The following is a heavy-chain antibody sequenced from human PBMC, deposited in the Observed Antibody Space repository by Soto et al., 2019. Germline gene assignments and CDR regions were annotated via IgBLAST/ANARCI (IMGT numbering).Heavy chain of an antibody. Sequence: LSLTCTVSGGSISSGDYYWSWIRQPPGKGLEWIGYIYYSGSTYYNPSLKSRVTISVDTSKNQFSLKLSSVTAADTAVYYCARDALKYYYGSGSHFDPWGQGTLVTVSS. D-gene: IGHD3-10*01. CDR2: IYYSGST. CDR1: GGSISSGDYY. J-gene: IGHJ5*02. V-gene: IGHV4-30-4*01. CDR3: ARDALKYYYGSGSHFDP.